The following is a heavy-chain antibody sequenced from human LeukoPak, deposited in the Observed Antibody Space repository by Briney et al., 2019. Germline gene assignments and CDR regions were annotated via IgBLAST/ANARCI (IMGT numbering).Heavy chain of an antibody. CDR1: GFTFSSYA. CDR3: ARIYSSSGFRYFDY. CDR2: ITNSGDNT. V-gene: IGHV3-23*01. D-gene: IGHD6-6*01. Sequence: GGSLRLSCAASGFTFSSYAMSWVRQAPGKGLEWVSAITNSGDNTYYADPVKGRFTISRDNSKNTLYLQMNSLRAEDTAVYYCARIYSSSGFRYFDYWGQGTLVTVSS. J-gene: IGHJ4*02.